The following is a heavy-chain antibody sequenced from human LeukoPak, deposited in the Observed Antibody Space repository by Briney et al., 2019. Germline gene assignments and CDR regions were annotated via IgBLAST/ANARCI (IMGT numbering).Heavy chain of an antibody. Sequence: GGSLRLSCAASGFTFSSYSMTWVRQAPGKGLEWVSSISSSSSYICYADSVKGRFTISRDNAKNSLYPQMNSLRAEDTAVYYCARAGGRWLQSYFDYWGQGTLVTVSS. J-gene: IGHJ4*02. V-gene: IGHV3-21*01. CDR1: GFTFSSYS. CDR2: ISSSSSYI. CDR3: ARAGGRWLQSYFDY. D-gene: IGHD5-24*01.